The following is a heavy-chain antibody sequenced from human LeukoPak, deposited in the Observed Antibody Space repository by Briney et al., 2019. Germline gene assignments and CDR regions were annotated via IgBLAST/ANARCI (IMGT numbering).Heavy chain of an antibody. CDR2: IIPIFGTA. V-gene: IGHV1-69*06. J-gene: IGHJ4*02. Sequence: SVKVSCTASGGTFSSYAISWVRQAPGQGLEWMGGIIPIFGTANYAQKFQGRVTITADKSTSTAYMELSSLRSEDTAVYYCARFLGSGSYSGEWGQGTLVTVSS. D-gene: IGHD1-26*01. CDR3: ARFLGSGSYSGE. CDR1: GGTFSSYA.